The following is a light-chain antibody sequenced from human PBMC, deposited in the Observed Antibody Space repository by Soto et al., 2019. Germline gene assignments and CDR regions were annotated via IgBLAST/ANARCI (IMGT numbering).Light chain of an antibody. V-gene: IGKV3-20*01. CDR3: QLHTNLPHMYT. CDR2: GAS. Sequence: EIVLTQSPGTLSLSPGERATLSCRASQSVSSSYLVWYQQKRGQAPRLLISGASSRATGIPDRFSGSGSGTDFTLTISRLEPEDFAVYYCQLHTNLPHMYTFGQGTRLEIK. J-gene: IGKJ2*01. CDR1: QSVSSSY.